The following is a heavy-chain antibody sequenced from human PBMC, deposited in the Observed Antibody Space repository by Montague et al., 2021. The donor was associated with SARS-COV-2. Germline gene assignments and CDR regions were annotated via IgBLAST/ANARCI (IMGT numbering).Heavy chain of an antibody. CDR2: IYYDGST. Sequence: ETLSLTRTVSGGSIRSYYWGWIRQTPGKGLEWIGYIYYDGSTNYNPSLKSRVTMTVDSSKNQFSLRLSSVTAADAAVYYCARYGSYFEHWGQGTLVTVSS. CDR3: ARYGSYFEH. D-gene: IGHD1-26*01. V-gene: IGHV4-59*03. CDR1: GGSIRSYY. J-gene: IGHJ4*02.